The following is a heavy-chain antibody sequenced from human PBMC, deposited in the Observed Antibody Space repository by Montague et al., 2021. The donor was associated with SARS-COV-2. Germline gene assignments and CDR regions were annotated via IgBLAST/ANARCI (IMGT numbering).Heavy chain of an antibody. Sequence: SLRLSCAASGFTFSSYAMNWVRQAPGKGLEWVSYISSTGGTMFYADSAKGRLSISRDNAKNSLYLQMNSLRVEDTAVYYCARRYCSSTSCTNDYWGQGTLVTVSS. CDR2: ISSTGGTM. CDR3: ARRYCSSTSCTNDY. D-gene: IGHD2-2*01. V-gene: IGHV3-48*03. J-gene: IGHJ4*02. CDR1: GFTFSSYA.